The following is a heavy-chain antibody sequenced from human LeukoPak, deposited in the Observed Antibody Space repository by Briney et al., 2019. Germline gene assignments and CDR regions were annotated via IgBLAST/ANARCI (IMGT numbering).Heavy chain of an antibody. J-gene: IGHJ3*02. D-gene: IGHD2-2*02. V-gene: IGHV3-23*01. Sequence: SGGSLRLSCAASGLTFSSYAMSWVRQAPGKGLEWVSAISGSGGSTYYADSVKGRFTISRDNSKNTLYLQMNSLRAEDTAVYYCAKSAIGGDAFDIWGQGTMVTVSS. CDR2: ISGSGGST. CDR1: GLTFSSYA. CDR3: AKSAIGGDAFDI.